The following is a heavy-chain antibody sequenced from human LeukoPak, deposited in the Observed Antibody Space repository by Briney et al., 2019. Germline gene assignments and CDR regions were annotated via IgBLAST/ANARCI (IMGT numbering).Heavy chain of an antibody. V-gene: IGHV3-23*01. CDR1: GFTFSSYA. CDR3: AKAAQLPYYFDC. D-gene: IGHD3-16*02. Sequence: GGSLRLSCAAFGFTFSSYAMSWVRQAPGKGLEWVSSINDNAGSTYYADSVKGRFTISRDTSKNTLYLQMNSLRADDTAVYYRAKAAQLPYYFDCWGQGTPVTVSS. CDR2: INDNAGST. J-gene: IGHJ4*02.